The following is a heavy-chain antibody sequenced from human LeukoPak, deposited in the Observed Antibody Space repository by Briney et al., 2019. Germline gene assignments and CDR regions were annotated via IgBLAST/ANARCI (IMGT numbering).Heavy chain of an antibody. D-gene: IGHD6-19*01. Sequence: PGGSLRLSCAASGFTFSSYAMSWVRQASGKGLEWVSAISGSGGSTYYADSVKGRFTISRDNSKNTPYLQMNSLRAEDTAVYYCAKPLESIAVAGASDYWGQGTLVTVSS. V-gene: IGHV3-23*01. CDR1: GFTFSSYA. CDR3: AKPLESIAVAGASDY. CDR2: ISGSGGST. J-gene: IGHJ4*02.